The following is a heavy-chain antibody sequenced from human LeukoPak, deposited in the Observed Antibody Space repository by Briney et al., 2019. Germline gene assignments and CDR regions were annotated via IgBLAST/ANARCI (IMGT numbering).Heavy chain of an antibody. V-gene: IGHV3-21*01. J-gene: IGHJ5*02. D-gene: IGHD3-3*01. CDR1: GFTFSSYS. Sequence: GGSLRLSCAASGFTFSSYSMNWVRQAPGKGLEWVSSISSSSSYIYYADSVKGRFTISRDNAKNSLYLQMNSLRAEDTAVYYCARDGAYDFWSGFNWFDPWGQGTLVTVPS. CDR3: ARDGAYDFWSGFNWFDP. CDR2: ISSSSSYI.